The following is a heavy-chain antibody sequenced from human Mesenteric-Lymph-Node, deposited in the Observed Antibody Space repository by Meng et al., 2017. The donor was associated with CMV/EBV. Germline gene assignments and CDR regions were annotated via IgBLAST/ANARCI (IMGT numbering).Heavy chain of an antibody. CDR3: ARDYDAYGMDV. V-gene: IGHV4-59*01. CDR2: IYYTGST. D-gene: IGHD3-3*01. Sequence: SETLSLTCTVSGGSINNYCWSWIRQPPGKGLEWIGYIYYTGSTKYNPSLKNRVTMSVDTSKNQFSLKLTSVTAADTAVYYCARDYDAYGMDVWGQGTTVTVSS. J-gene: IGHJ6*02. CDR1: GGSINNYC.